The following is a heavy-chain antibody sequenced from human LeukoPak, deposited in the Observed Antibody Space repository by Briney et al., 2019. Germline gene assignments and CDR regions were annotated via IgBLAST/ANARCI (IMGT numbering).Heavy chain of an antibody. D-gene: IGHD4-17*01. CDR3: ARGIESSGDYGY. Sequence: SETLSLTCTVSGGSISGSYWSWVRQPPGKGLEWIAYMYNSGSTNYNPSLKSRVTISIDTSKNQFSLKLSSLTAADTAIYYCARGIESSGDYGYWGQGILVTVSS. J-gene: IGHJ4*02. V-gene: IGHV4-59*01. CDR1: GGSISGSY. CDR2: MYNSGST.